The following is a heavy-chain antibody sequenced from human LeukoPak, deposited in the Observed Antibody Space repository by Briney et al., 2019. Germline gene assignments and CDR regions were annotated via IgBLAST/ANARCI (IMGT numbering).Heavy chain of an antibody. V-gene: IGHV3-7*01. CDR3: ARDNWGSPSHWFDP. Sequence: GGSLRLSCAASGFTFSGYWMSWVRQAPGKGLEWVANIKKDGSEKYYVDSVKGRFIISRDNAQNSLYLQMNTLRAEDTAVYYCARDNWGSPSHWFDPWGQGTLVTVSS. J-gene: IGHJ5*02. D-gene: IGHD7-27*01. CDR2: IKKDGSEK. CDR1: GFTFSGYW.